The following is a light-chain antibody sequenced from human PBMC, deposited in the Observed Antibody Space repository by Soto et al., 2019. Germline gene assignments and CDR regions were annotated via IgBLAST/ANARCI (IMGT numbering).Light chain of an antibody. Sequence: ENVLTQSPGTLSLSPGERATLSCRASQSISSSSLAWYQQKPGQTPRLLIYHASNRATGIPDRFSGSGSGTDFTLTISRLEPEDFAVYYCQQYGDSLLTFGGGTKVEIK. CDR2: HAS. V-gene: IGKV3-20*01. J-gene: IGKJ4*01. CDR1: QSISSSS. CDR3: QQYGDSLLT.